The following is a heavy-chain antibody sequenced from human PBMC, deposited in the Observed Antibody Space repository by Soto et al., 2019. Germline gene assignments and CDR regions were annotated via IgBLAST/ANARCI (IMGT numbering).Heavy chain of an antibody. Sequence: PGGSLRLSCAASGFTVSSNYMSWVRQAPGKGLEWVSVIYSGGITYYADSVKGRFTISRDNSKNTLYLQMNSLRADDTAVYYCARSVAAAGTGAFDIWGQGTTVTVSS. J-gene: IGHJ3*02. CDR1: GFTVSSNY. V-gene: IGHV3-66*01. CDR2: IYSGGIT. CDR3: ARSVAAAGTGAFDI. D-gene: IGHD6-13*01.